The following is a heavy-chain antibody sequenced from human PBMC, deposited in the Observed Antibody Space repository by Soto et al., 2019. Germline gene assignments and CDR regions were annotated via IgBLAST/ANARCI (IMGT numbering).Heavy chain of an antibody. CDR3: ARDFDGGYNYGPGDY. J-gene: IGHJ4*02. V-gene: IGHV3-7*01. D-gene: IGHD5-18*01. CDR1: GFMFSAYW. CDR2: IHGDGGKI. Sequence: EVQLVESGGGLVQPGGSLRLSCAASGFMFSAYWMSWVRQAPGKGLEWVANIHGDGGKIYYVDSVKGRFTISRDNAKRSLHLQMNSLRAEDTAVYYCARDFDGGYNYGPGDYWGQGALVAVSS.